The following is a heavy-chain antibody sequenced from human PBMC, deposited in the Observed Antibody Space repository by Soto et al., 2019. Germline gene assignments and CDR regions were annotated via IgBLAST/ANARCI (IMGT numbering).Heavy chain of an antibody. Sequence: EVQLVESGGGWVKPGGSLTLSCVASGFTFGDAWMNWVRQAAGKGLEWVGHVKTKSEGETTDYAAPVKGRFTIWRDDSINTLSLQMNSLKSEDTGKYFCTTLGPSWGQGTQVTVSS. V-gene: IGHV3-15*07. CDR1: GFTFGDAW. CDR2: VKTKSEGETT. CDR3: TTLGPS. J-gene: IGHJ5*02.